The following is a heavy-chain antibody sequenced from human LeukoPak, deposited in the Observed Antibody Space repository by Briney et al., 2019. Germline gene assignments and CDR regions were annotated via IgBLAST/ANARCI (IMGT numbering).Heavy chain of an antibody. D-gene: IGHD5-24*01. CDR2: THYSGST. V-gene: IGHV4-59*01. CDR3: ARDGQLRNAFDI. Sequence: SETLSLTCTVSGGSINSYYWSWIRQPPGKGLEWIGYTHYSGSTNYNPSLKSRVTISVDTSKNQFSLKLSSVTAADTAEYYCARDGQLRNAFDIWGQGTMLTVSS. CDR1: GGSINSYY. J-gene: IGHJ3*02.